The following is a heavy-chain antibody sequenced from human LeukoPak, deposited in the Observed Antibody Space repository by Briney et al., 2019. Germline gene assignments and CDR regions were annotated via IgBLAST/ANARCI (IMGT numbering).Heavy chain of an antibody. V-gene: IGHV1-2*02. Sequence: ASVKVSCKASGYTFTCYYMHWVRQAPGQGLEWMGWINPNSGGTNYAQKFQGRVTMTRDTSISTAYMELSRLRSDDTAVYYCARERPTYYYGMDVWGQGTTVTVSS. CDR3: ARERPTYYYGMDV. J-gene: IGHJ6*02. CDR1: GYTFTCYY. CDR2: INPNSGGT.